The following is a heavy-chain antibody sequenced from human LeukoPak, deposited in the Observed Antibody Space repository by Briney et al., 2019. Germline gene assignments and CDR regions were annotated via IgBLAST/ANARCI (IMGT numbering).Heavy chain of an antibody. CDR1: GYTFTGYY. V-gene: IGHV1-2*04. Sequence: GASVKVCCKASGYTFTGYYMHWVRRAPGQGLEWMGWINPNSGGTNYAQKFQGWVTMTRDTSISTAYMEQSRLRSDDTAVYYCARGSYGSGSYVYWGQGTLVAVSS. J-gene: IGHJ4*02. D-gene: IGHD3-10*01. CDR3: ARGSYGSGSYVY. CDR2: INPNSGGT.